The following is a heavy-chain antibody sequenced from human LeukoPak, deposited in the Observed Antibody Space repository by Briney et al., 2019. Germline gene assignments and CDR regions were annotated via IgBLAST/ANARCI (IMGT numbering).Heavy chain of an antibody. Sequence: SETLSLTCAVYGGSFSGYYWSWIRQPPGKGLEWIGEINHSGSTNYNPSLKSRVTISVDTSKNQFSLKLSSVTAADTAVYYCARALRYQLLSGVFDYWGQGILVTVAS. CDR2: INHSGST. CDR1: GGSFSGYY. CDR3: ARALRYQLLSGVFDY. D-gene: IGHD2-2*01. J-gene: IGHJ4*02. V-gene: IGHV4-34*01.